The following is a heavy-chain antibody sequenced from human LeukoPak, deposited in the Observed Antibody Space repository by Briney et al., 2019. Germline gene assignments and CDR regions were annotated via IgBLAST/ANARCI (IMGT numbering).Heavy chain of an antibody. Sequence: PGGSLRLSCAASGFTFSSYAMSWVRQAPGKGLEWVSAISGSGGSTYYADSVKGRFTISRDNAKNSLYLQMNSLRAEDTAVYYCARGGIMITFGGVIVQYYFDYWGQGTLVTVSS. V-gene: IGHV3-23*01. CDR3: ARGGIMITFGGVIVQYYFDY. D-gene: IGHD3-16*02. CDR1: GFTFSSYA. CDR2: ISGSGGST. J-gene: IGHJ4*02.